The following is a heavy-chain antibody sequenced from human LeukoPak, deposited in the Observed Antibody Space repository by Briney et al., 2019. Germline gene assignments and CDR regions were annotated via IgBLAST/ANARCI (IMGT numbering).Heavy chain of an antibody. V-gene: IGHV3-23*01. CDR3: AKTVYDFWSGYSLWFGH. CDR1: GLTFSHYA. Sequence: GGSLRLSCAASGLTFSHYAMSWVRQAPGKGLEWVSTISGSGDITYYADSGKGRFTISRDNPKNTLYLQMNSLRAEDTAIYYCAKTVYDFWSGYSLWFGHWGQGTLVTVSS. D-gene: IGHD3-3*01. CDR2: ISGSGDIT. J-gene: IGHJ5*02.